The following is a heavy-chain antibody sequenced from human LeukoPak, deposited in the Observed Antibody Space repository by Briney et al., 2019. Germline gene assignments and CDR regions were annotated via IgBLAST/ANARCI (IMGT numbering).Heavy chain of an antibody. CDR3: ARGLRWYNSGIGY. CDR1: GYTVTSYD. J-gene: IGHJ4*02. Sequence: ASVKVSCKASGYTVTSYDINWVRQATGQGLEWMGWMNPNSGNTGYAQKFQGRVTMTRNTSISTAYVELSSLGSEDTAVYYCARGLRWYNSGIGYWGQGTLVTVSS. CDR2: MNPNSGNT. V-gene: IGHV1-8*01. D-gene: IGHD3-10*01.